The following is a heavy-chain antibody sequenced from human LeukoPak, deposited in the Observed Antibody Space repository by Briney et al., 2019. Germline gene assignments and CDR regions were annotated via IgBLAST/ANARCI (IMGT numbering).Heavy chain of an antibody. D-gene: IGHD5-18*01. CDR3: ARDRGDTAMDFDY. CDR1: GGSISSYY. CDR2: IYYSGST. V-gene: IGHV4-59*01. J-gene: IGHJ4*02. Sequence: SETLSLTCIVSGGSISSYYWSWIRQPPGKGLEWIGYIYYSGSTNYNPSLKSRVTISVDTSKNQFSLKLSSVTAADTAVYYCARDRGDTAMDFDYWGQGTLVTVSS.